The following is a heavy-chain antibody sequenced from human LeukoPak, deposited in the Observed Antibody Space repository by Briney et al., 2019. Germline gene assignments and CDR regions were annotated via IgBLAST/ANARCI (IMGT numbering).Heavy chain of an antibody. V-gene: IGHV1-18*04. J-gene: IGHJ5*02. Sequence: GASVKVSCKASGYTFTSYGISWVRQAPGQGLEWMGWISAYNGNTNYAQKLQGRVTMTTDTSTSTAYMELRSLRSDDPAVYYCARVLYYYDSSGLQGGVWFDPWGQGTLVTVSS. D-gene: IGHD3-22*01. CDR1: GYTFTSYG. CDR2: ISAYNGNT. CDR3: ARVLYYYDSSGLQGGVWFDP.